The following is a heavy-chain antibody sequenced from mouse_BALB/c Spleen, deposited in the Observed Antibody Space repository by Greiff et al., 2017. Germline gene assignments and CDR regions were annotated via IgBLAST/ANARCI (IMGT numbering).Heavy chain of an antibody. D-gene: IGHD2-4*01. CDR3: ARKDYDGGGY. J-gene: IGHJ4*01. CDR2: INPSSGYT. Sequence: VQLQQSAAELARPGASVKMSCKASGYTFTSYTMHWVKQRPGQGLEWIGYINPSSGYTEYNQKFKDKTTLTADKSSSTAYMQLSSLTSEDSAVYYCARKDYDGGGYWGQGTSVTVSS. V-gene: IGHV1-4*02. CDR1: GYTFTSYT.